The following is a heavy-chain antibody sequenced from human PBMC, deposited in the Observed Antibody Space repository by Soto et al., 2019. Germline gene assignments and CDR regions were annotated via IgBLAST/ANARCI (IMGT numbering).Heavy chain of an antibody. V-gene: IGHV2-5*02. Sequence: QITLKESGPTLVKPTQTLTLTCTFSGLSLRTTGVGVGWVRQPPGKALEWRALLYWDHDKRYSPSLKSRLTINEVSFQKRVVLTMTNTAPVDTATYYCVQSRGGGDCLHIYSSQSYYGLDVWGQGTTVTVSS. J-gene: IGHJ6*02. CDR1: GLSLRTTGVG. D-gene: IGHD2-21*02. CDR2: LYWDHDK. CDR3: VQSRGGGDCLHIYSSQSYYGLDV.